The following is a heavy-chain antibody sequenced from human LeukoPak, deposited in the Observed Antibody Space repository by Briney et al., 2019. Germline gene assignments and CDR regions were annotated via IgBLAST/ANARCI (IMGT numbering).Heavy chain of an antibody. CDR3: ARCAIYSYGTNPFDY. CDR1: GYSFTSKW. Sequence: GESLKISCKGSGYSFTSKWIGWVRQMPGKGLEWMGIIYPGDSDTRYSPSFQGQVTISADKSISTAYLQWSSLKASDTAMYYCARCAIYSYGTNPFDYWGQGTLVTVSS. J-gene: IGHJ4*02. D-gene: IGHD5-18*01. V-gene: IGHV5-51*01. CDR2: IYPGDSDT.